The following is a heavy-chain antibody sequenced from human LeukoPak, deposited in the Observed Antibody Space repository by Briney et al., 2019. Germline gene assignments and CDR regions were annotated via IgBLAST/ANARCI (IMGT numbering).Heavy chain of an antibody. CDR1: GDSISGFY. D-gene: IGHD4-17*01. CDR3: ARGLPSYGDYVDYYFYMDV. Sequence: PSETLSLTCTVSGDSISGFYWSWIRQPAGKGLQWIGRISTRGSTNYNPSLKSRVTMSVDRSTNEFSLTVRSVTAADTALYYCARGLPSYGDYVDYYFYMDVWGKGTTVTVSS. V-gene: IGHV4-4*07. J-gene: IGHJ6*03. CDR2: ISTRGST.